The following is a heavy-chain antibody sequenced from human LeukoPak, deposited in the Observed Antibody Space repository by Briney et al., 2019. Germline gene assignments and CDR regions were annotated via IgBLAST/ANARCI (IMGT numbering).Heavy chain of an antibody. J-gene: IGHJ6*03. V-gene: IGHV3-43D*03. CDR2: MSWDGEST. CDR1: GFTFEDYA. Sequence: GGSLRPSCVVSGFTFEDYAMHWVRQAPGKGLEWVSLMSWDGESTYYADSMKGRFTISRDNSKNSLFLQMNSLRTEDSALYYCAKGGGSPGYYMDVWGKGTTVTVSS. D-gene: IGHD3-10*01. CDR3: AKGGGSPGYYMDV.